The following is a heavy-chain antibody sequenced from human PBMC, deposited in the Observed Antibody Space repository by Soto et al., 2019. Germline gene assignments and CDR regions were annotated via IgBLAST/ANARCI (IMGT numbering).Heavy chain of an antibody. V-gene: IGHV3-23*01. Sequence: EVQLLESGGTLIQPGGSLRLSCAASGFSFPSFALNWVRQAPGKGLEWVAAISGRGGNTYYTDSVRGRFTISRDNSKNTLYLEMDSLRAEDTALYYCAEDSLHSDFWSGSSNWFDPWGQGTLVTVSS. CDR2: ISGRGGNT. J-gene: IGHJ5*02. CDR1: GFSFPSFA. D-gene: IGHD3-3*01. CDR3: AEDSLHSDFWSGSSNWFDP.